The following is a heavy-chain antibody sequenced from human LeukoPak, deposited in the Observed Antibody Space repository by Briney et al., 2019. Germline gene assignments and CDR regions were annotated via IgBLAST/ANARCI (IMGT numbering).Heavy chain of an antibody. CDR2: ISAYNGNT. CDR3: ARDVVVVPAVISQVGTPHHNSSYYYGMAV. V-gene: IGHV1-18*01. CDR1: GYTFTSYG. D-gene: IGHD2-2*01. Sequence: ASVKVSCKASGYTFTSYGISWVRQAPGQGLEWMGWISAYNGNTNYAQKLQGRVTMTTDTSTSTAYMELRSLRSDDTAVYYCARDVVVVPAVISQVGTPHHNSSYYYGMAVGGKGTRVTVSS. J-gene: IGHJ6*04.